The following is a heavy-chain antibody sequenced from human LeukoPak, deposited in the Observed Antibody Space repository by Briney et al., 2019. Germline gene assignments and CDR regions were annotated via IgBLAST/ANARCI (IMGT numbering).Heavy chain of an antibody. J-gene: IGHJ4*02. V-gene: IGHV3-7*04. Sequence: PGGSLRLSCAASGFTFSSYSMSWVRQAPGKGLEWVSNINHDGSEKYYVDSVKGRFTISRDNAKNSLYLQMNSLRAEDTAVYYCARDLLLGAFDYWGQGTLVTVSS. CDR3: ARDLLLGAFDY. CDR1: GFTFSSYS. D-gene: IGHD3-10*01. CDR2: INHDGSEK.